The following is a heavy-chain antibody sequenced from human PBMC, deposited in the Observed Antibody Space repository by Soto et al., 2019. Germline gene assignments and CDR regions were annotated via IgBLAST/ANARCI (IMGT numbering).Heavy chain of an antibody. CDR2: IYPGDSDT. CDR1: GYSFTSYW. J-gene: IGHJ3*02. Sequence: PGESLKISCKGSGYSFTSYWIGWVRQMPGKGLGWMGIIYPGDSDTRYSPSFQGQVTISADKSISTAYLQWSSLKASDTAMYYCARQKLSVPYYYDSSGYHPAFDIWGQGTMVTVSS. V-gene: IGHV5-51*01. D-gene: IGHD3-22*01. CDR3: ARQKLSVPYYYDSSGYHPAFDI.